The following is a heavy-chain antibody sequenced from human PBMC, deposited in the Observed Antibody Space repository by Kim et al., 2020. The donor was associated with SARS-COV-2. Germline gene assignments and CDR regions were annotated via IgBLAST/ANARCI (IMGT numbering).Heavy chain of an antibody. Sequence: GGSLRLSCAASGFTFSSYGMHWVRQAPGKGLEWVAVISYDGSNKYYADSVKGRFTISRDNSKNTLYLQMNSLRAEDTAVYYCAKGPLYYDFWSGWGDPDYWGQGTLVTVSS. D-gene: IGHD3-3*01. CDR2: ISYDGSNK. CDR3: AKGPLYYDFWSGWGDPDY. V-gene: IGHV3-30*18. J-gene: IGHJ4*02. CDR1: GFTFSSYG.